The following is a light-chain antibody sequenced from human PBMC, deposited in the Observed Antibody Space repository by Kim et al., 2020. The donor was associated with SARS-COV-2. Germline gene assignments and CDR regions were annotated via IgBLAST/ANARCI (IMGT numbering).Light chain of an antibody. J-gene: IGKJ2*01. V-gene: IGKV3-15*01. Sequence: EIVMTQSPATLSVSPGERATLSCRASESVNVNLAWYQQKPGQAPRLLIYGASTRATSIPARFSGSGSGTEFTLTISSLQSEDFAVYYCQQYKNWPPYTFGQGTKLEI. CDR2: GAS. CDR3: QQYKNWPPYT. CDR1: ESVNVN.